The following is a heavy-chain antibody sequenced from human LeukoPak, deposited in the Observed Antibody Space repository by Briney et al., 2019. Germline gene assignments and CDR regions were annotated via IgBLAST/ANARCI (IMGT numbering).Heavy chain of an antibody. J-gene: IGHJ4*02. CDR3: ARSMIRGVVYFDY. D-gene: IGHD3-10*01. CDR1: GFTFSNYN. CDR2: ISSSSAYI. V-gene: IGHV3-21*01. Sequence: GGSLRLSCAASGFTFSNYNINWVRQAPGKGLEWVSSISSSSAYIYYADSVKGRFAISRDNAKNSLYLQMNSLRAGDTAVYYCARSMIRGVVYFDYWGQGTLVTVSS.